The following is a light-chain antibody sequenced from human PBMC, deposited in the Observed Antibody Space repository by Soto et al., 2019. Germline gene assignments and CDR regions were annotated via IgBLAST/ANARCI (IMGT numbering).Light chain of an antibody. CDR3: QQANNFPPWT. V-gene: IGKV1-12*01. CDR1: EDIRSR. J-gene: IGKJ1*01. Sequence: EIQLTQSPSSLSASVGDSVTITCRASEDIRSRLGWYQQKPGEAPKLLIFAASSLQSGVPSRFSGSGFGTHFTLTITDLQPEDFATYYCQQANNFPPWTFGQGTKVEVK. CDR2: AAS.